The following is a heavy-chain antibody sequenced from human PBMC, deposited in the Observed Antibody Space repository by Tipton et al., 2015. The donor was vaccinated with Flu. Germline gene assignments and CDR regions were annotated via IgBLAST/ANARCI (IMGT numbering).Heavy chain of an antibody. CDR3: GKTGRSAAVTDY. J-gene: IGHJ4*02. Sequence: VQLVQSGAEVKKSGEFLQISCKGSGYSFNNYWIGWVRQMPGKGLEWMGIIHPADSDTKYNPSFEGQVTISVDRSKNQFSLKLSSVTAADTAVYYCGKTGRSAAVTDYWGQGSLVTVSS. D-gene: IGHD4-17*01. CDR1: GYSFNNYW. CDR2: IHPADSDT. V-gene: IGHV5-51*01.